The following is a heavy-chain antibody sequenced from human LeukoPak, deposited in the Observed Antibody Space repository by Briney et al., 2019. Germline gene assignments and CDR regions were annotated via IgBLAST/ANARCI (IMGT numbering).Heavy chain of an antibody. CDR3: SRDGGEGGNSAFDI. CDR1: GFTFSSYG. Sequence: GGSLRLSCAASGFTFSSYGMHWVRQAPGKGLEWVGRIRRGANKYTTEYAASVKGRFIISRDDSTNSLYLNMNSLKTEDTAVYYCSRDGGEGGNSAFDIWGQGTMVTVSS. V-gene: IGHV3-72*01. D-gene: IGHD3-16*01. CDR2: IRRGANKYTT. J-gene: IGHJ3*02.